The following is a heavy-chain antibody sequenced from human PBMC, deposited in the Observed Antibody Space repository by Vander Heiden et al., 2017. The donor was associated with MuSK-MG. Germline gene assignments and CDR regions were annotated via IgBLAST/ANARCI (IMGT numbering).Heavy chain of an antibody. J-gene: IGHJ6*03. Sequence: QVQLVQSGAEVKKPGSSVKVSCQASGGPFSSYAISWVRQAPGQGFGWRGGIIPIFGTANYAQKFQGRVTITADESTSTAYMELSSLRSEDTAVYYCAREVSVSGYYYYMDVWGKGTTVTVSS. D-gene: IGHD3-3*01. CDR2: IIPIFGTA. CDR3: AREVSVSGYYYYMDV. V-gene: IGHV1-69*01. CDR1: GGPFSSYA.